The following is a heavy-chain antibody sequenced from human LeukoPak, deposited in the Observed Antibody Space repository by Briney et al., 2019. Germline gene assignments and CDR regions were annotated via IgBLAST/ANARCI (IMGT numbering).Heavy chain of an antibody. CDR3: AREYSSSWYFDY. Sequence: ASVKVSCKASGYTFTSYDINWVRQATGQGLEWMGWMNPNSGNTGYAQKFQGRVTITRDTSISTAYMELSSLRSEDTAVYYCAREYSSSWYFDYWGQGTLVTVSS. CDR1: GYTFTSYD. D-gene: IGHD6-13*01. CDR2: MNPNSGNT. J-gene: IGHJ4*02. V-gene: IGHV1-8*03.